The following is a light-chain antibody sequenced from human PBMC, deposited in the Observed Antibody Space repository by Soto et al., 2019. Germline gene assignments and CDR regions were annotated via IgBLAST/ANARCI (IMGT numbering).Light chain of an antibody. CDR3: QQYYSYPT. J-gene: IGKJ1*01. CDR2: AAS. CDR1: QGISSY. V-gene: IGKV1-8*01. Sequence: AIRMTQSPSSFSASTGDRVTITCRASQGISSYLAWYQQKPGKAPKLLFYAASTLQSGVPSRFSGSGSGTDFTLTISCLQSEDFATYYCQQYYSYPTFGQGTKVEIK.